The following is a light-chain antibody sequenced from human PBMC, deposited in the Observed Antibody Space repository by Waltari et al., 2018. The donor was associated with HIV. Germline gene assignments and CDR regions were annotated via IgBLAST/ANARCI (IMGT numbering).Light chain of an antibody. CDR3: SSYAGSNNLV. J-gene: IGLJ1*01. Sequence: QSALTQPPSASGSPGQSVTISCTGTSSDVGGYKYVSWYQQHPGKAPKLMIYEVSKRPSGVPGRFSGSKSGNTASLTVSGLQAEDEADYYCSSYAGSNNLVFGTGTKVTVL. CDR2: EVS. V-gene: IGLV2-8*01. CDR1: SSDVGGYKY.